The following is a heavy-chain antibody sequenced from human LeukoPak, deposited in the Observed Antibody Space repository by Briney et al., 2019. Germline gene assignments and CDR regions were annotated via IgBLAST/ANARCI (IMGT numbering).Heavy chain of an antibody. CDR2: INSSSSYI. CDR1: EFTFSNYP. CDR3: AREVAAAGFDY. V-gene: IGHV3-21*01. J-gene: IGHJ4*02. D-gene: IGHD6-13*01. Sequence: PGSSLRLSCAASEFTFSNYPMHWVRQAPGKGLEWVSSINSSSSYIYYADSVKGRFTISRDNAKNSLYLQMNSLRAEDTAVYYCAREVAAAGFDYWGQGTLVTVSS.